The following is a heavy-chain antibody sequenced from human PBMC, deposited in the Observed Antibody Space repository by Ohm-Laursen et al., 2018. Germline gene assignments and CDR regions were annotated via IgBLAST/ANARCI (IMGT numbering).Heavy chain of an antibody. J-gene: IGHJ4*02. D-gene: IGHD6-19*01. CDR1: GFTFSSYW. CDR2: IKEDGSVK. CDR3: AREELESSGWAD. Sequence: SLRLSCTASGFTFSSYWMTWVRQASGKGLEWVANIKEDGSVKQYVDSVKGRFTTSRDNAKNTLYLQMNSLRAEDTAVYYCAREELESSGWADWGQGTLVTVSS. V-gene: IGHV3-7*01.